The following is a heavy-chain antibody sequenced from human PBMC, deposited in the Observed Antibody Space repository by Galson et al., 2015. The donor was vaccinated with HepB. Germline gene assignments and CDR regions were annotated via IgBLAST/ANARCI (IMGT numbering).Heavy chain of an antibody. J-gene: IGHJ2*01. D-gene: IGHD3-16*01. V-gene: IGHV3-48*02. CDR2: ITGTGVIV. CDR3: ARDGRRPGEFWFDL. CDR1: RFTFSPHS. Sequence: SLRLSCAASRFTFSPHSMNWVRQAPGKGLEWTAYITGTGVIVYADSVQGRFTISRDNAKYSLFLQMNSMRDEDPAGEYCARDGRRPGEFWFDLGGRGTRVTVAA.